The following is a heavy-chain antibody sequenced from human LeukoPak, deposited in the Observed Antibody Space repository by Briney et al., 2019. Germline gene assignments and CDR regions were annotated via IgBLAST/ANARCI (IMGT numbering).Heavy chain of an antibody. CDR2: IYSGGST. CDR1: GFTVSSNY. J-gene: IGHJ4*02. Sequence: GGSLRLSCAASGFTVSSNYMSWVRQAPGKGLEWVSVIYSGGSTYYADSVKGRFTISRDNSKNTLYLQMNSLRAEDAAVYYCASALYGDYGGYYFDYWGQGTLVTVSS. V-gene: IGHV3-66*01. D-gene: IGHD4-17*01. CDR3: ASALYGDYGGYYFDY.